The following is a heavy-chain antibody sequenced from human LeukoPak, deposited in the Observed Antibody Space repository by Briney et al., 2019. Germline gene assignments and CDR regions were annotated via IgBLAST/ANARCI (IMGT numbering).Heavy chain of an antibody. Sequence: PSETLSLTCTVSGGSISSNSYFWGWIRQPPGKGLTWIGSIYYSGNTYYNPSLKSRVTISVDTSKNQFSLRVSSVTAADTAVYYCARAVAGDDAFDIWGQGTMVTVSS. CDR1: GGSISSNSYF. V-gene: IGHV4-39*07. CDR3: ARAVAGDDAFDI. D-gene: IGHD6-19*01. J-gene: IGHJ3*02. CDR2: IYYSGNT.